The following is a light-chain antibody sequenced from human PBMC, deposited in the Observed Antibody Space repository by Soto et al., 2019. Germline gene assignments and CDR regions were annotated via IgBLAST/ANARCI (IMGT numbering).Light chain of an antibody. V-gene: IGKV1-9*01. CDR1: QGISSR. CDR3: QQLTNYPLT. J-gene: IGKJ4*01. CDR2: ADS. Sequence: DIQLTQSPSFLTASVGDRVTITCRASQGISSRLAWYQQKAGKAPKLLIYADSTLHSGVPSRFSGSGSGTEFSLTISSLQHEDFASYYCQQLTNYPLTFGGGTKVEIK.